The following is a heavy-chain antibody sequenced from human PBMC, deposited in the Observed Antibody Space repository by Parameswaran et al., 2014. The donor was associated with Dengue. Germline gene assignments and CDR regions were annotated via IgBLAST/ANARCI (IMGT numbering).Heavy chain of an antibody. CDR3: AKCRRYHGSGSYYNDRPWFDP. D-gene: IGHD3-10*01. CDR2: ILPFFGTA. V-gene: IGHV1-69*01. J-gene: IGHJ5*02. Sequence: SWVRQAPGQGLEWMGGILPFFGTANYAQKFQGRVTISADESTSTAYMELSSLRSEDTAVYYCAKCRRYHGSGSYYNDRPWFDPWGQGTLVTVSS.